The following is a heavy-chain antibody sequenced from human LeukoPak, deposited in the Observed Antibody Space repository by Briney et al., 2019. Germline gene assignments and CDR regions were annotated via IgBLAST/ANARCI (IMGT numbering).Heavy chain of an antibody. Sequence: PGGSLRLSCAASGFTFSSYAMSWVRQAPGKGLEWVSYISSSSSTIYIADSVKGRFTISRDNAKNSLYLQMNSLRAEDTAVYYCARDPTYYDFWSGSFSYFDYWGQGTLVTASS. J-gene: IGHJ4*02. D-gene: IGHD3-3*01. CDR1: GFTFSSYA. CDR3: ARDPTYYDFWSGSFSYFDY. V-gene: IGHV3-48*01. CDR2: ISSSSSTI.